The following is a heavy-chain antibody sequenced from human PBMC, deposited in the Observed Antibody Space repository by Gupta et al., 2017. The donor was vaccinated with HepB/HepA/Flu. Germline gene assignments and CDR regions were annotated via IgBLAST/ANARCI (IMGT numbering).Heavy chain of an antibody. CDR2: IYYSGST. J-gene: IGHJ4*02. V-gene: IGHV4-59*01. D-gene: IGHD4-17*01. CDR3: ARERGPGMTPGIDY. CDR1: GGSISSYY. Sequence: QVQLQESGPGLVKPSETLSLTCTVSGGSISSYYWSWIRQPPGKGLEWIGYIYYSGSTNYNPSLKSRVTISVETSKNQFSLKLSSVTAADTAVYYCARERGPGMTPGIDYWGQGTLVTVSS.